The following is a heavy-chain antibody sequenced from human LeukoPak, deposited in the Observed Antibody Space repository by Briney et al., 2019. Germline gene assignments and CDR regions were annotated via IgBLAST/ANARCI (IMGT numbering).Heavy chain of an antibody. Sequence: PSETLSLTWTVSGGSISSYYWSWIRQPAGKGLEWIGRIYTSGSTNYNPSLKSRVTMSVDTSKNQFSLKLSSVTAADTAVYYCARGLRNWNDAGKYNWFDPWGQGTLVTVSS. D-gene: IGHD1-20*01. CDR2: IYTSGST. CDR3: ARGLRNWNDAGKYNWFDP. CDR1: GGSISSYY. J-gene: IGHJ5*02. V-gene: IGHV4-4*07.